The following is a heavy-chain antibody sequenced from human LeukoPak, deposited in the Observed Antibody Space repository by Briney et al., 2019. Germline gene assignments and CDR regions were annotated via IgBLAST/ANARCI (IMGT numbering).Heavy chain of an antibody. V-gene: IGHV4-34*01. J-gene: IGHJ4*02. D-gene: IGHD1-26*01. CDR2: INHSGST. CDR1: GGSFSGYY. CDR3: ARVTDSGSYYFDY. Sequence: SETLSLTCAVYGGSFSGYYWSWIRQPPGKGLEWIGEINHSGSTNYNPSLKGRVTISVDTSKNQFSLKLSSVTAADTAVYYCARVTDSGSYYFDYWGQGTLVTVSS.